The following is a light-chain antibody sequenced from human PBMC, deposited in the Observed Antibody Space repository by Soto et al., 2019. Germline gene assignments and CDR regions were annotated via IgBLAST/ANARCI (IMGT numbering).Light chain of an antibody. V-gene: IGLV2-14*01. Sequence: QSVLTQPASVSGSPGQSITISGTGTSSDVGGYNYVSWYQQHPGKAPKLMIYEVSNRPSGVSNRFSGSKSGNTASLTISGLQPDDEADYYCGSYTSRSHVFGTGTKVTVL. CDR1: SSDVGGYNY. J-gene: IGLJ1*01. CDR2: EVS. CDR3: GSYTSRSHV.